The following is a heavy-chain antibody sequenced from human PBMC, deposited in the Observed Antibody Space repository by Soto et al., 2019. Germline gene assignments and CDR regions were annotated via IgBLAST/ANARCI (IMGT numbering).Heavy chain of an antibody. D-gene: IGHD3-3*01. Sequence: HPGGSLRLSXAASGFTFSGSAMHWVRQASGKGLEWVGRIRSKANSYATAYAASVKGRFTISRDDSKNTAYLQMNSLKTEDTAVYYCTRLQDGYDFWSGYYMGYNWFDPWGQGTLVTVSS. J-gene: IGHJ5*02. V-gene: IGHV3-73*01. CDR1: GFTFSGSA. CDR2: IRSKANSYAT. CDR3: TRLQDGYDFWSGYYMGYNWFDP.